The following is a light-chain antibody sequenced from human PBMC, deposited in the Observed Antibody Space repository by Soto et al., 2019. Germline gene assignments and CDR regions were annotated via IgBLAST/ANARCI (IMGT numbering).Light chain of an antibody. V-gene: IGKV1-5*01. CDR1: QSVSSW. CDR3: QQYITCPLT. J-gene: IGKJ4*01. Sequence: DIQMTQSPSTLSASVGDRVTITCRTSQSVSSWLAWYQQKPGKAPKLLIYDASSLQSGVASRFSGSGSGTEFTLTISSLQPDDFATYYCQQYITCPLTFGGGTKVEIK. CDR2: DAS.